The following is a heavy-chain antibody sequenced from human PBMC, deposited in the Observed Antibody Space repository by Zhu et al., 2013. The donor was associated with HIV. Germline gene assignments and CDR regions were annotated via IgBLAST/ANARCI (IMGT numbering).Heavy chain of an antibody. J-gene: IGHJ6*02. Sequence: QVQLVQSGAEVKRPGSSVKVSCKASGGTFSSYAISWVRQAPGQGLEWMGGIIPIFGTANYAQKFQGRVTITADESTSTAYMELSSLRSEDTAVYYCARDWDYYDSSGRYGMDVWGQGTTVTVSS. CDR1: GGTFSSYA. D-gene: IGHD3-22*01. V-gene: IGHV1-69*01. CDR2: IIPIFGTA. CDR3: ARDWDYYDSSGRYGMDV.